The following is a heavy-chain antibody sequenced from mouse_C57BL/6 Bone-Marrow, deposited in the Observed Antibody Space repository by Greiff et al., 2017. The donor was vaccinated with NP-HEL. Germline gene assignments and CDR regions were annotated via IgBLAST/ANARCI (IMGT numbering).Heavy chain of an antibody. CDR1: GYTFTSYG. V-gene: IGHV1-81*01. J-gene: IGHJ2*01. Sequence: VQLKESGAELARPGASVKLSCKASGYTFTSYGISWVKQRTGQGLEWIGEIYPRSGNTYYNEKFKGKATLTADKSSSTAYMELRSLTSEDSAVYFCVITTVPFDYWGQGTTLTVSS. D-gene: IGHD1-1*01. CDR2: IYPRSGNT. CDR3: VITTVPFDY.